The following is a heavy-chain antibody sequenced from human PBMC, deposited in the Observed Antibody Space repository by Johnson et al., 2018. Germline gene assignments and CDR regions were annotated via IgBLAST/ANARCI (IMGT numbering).Heavy chain of an antibody. V-gene: IGHV3-48*01. Sequence: VQLVQSGGGLVQPGGSLRLSCAASGFTFSSYSMNWVRQAPGKGLEWVSYISSSSSTIYYADSVKGRFTISRDNAKNSLYLQMNSLRAEDTAVYYRAREYYYYYYMDVWGKGTTVTVSS. CDR1: GFTFSSYS. J-gene: IGHJ6*03. CDR3: AREYYYYYYMDV. CDR2: ISSSSSTI.